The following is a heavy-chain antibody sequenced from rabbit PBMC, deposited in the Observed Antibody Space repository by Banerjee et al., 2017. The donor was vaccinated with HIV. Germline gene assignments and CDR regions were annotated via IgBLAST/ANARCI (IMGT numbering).Heavy chain of an antibody. CDR2: INAITGKT. V-gene: IGHV1S45*01. CDR3: ARTLTDVTGWNFGW. Sequence: QEQLVESGGGLVQPGGSLKLSCTASGFSFSNKAVMCWVRQAPGTGLEWIACINAITGKTGYASWAKGRFAFSKTSSTTVNLEITSLTDADADTYFCARTLTDVTGWNFGWWGPGTLVTVS. D-gene: IGHD4-1*01. CDR1: GFSFSNKAV. J-gene: IGHJ6*01.